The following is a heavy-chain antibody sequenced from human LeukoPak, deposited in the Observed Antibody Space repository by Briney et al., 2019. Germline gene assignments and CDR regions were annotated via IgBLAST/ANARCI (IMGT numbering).Heavy chain of an antibody. CDR2: IYTSGST. Sequence: SQTLSLTCTVSGGSISSGDYYWSWIRQPPGKGLEWIGYIYTSGSTNYNPSLKSRVTISVDTSKNQFSLKLSSVTAADTAVYYCARLWDIAVAGSYYFDYWGQGTLVTVSS. V-gene: IGHV4-30-4*01. CDR1: GGSISSGDYY. J-gene: IGHJ4*02. D-gene: IGHD6-19*01. CDR3: ARLWDIAVAGSYYFDY.